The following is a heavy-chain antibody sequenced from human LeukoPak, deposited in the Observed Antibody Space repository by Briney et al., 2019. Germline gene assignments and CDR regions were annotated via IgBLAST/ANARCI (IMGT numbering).Heavy chain of an antibody. CDR3: ARARGGSGSYGHFDS. Sequence: SETLSLTCTVSGDSISGYYWTWIRQPAGKGLEWIGRIYTSGSTNYNPSLESRVTMSVDTSKNQFSLKMSSLTAADTAMYYCARARGGSGSYGHFDSWGQGTLVTVSS. J-gene: IGHJ4*02. CDR2: IYTSGST. CDR1: GDSISGYY. D-gene: IGHD1-26*01. V-gene: IGHV4-4*07.